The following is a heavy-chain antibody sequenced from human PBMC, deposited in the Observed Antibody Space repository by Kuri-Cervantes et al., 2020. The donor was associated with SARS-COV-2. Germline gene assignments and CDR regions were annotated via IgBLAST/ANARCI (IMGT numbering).Heavy chain of an antibody. CDR3: ARGGITIFGVVIISGMDV. Sequence: ASVKVSCKASGYTFTGYYTHWVRQAPGQGLEWMGWINPNSGGTNYAQKFQGRVTMTRDTSISTAHMELSRLRSDDTAVYYCARGGITIFGVVIISGMDVWGRGTTVTVSS. CDR1: GYTFTGYY. D-gene: IGHD3-3*01. CDR2: INPNSGGT. V-gene: IGHV1-2*02. J-gene: IGHJ6*02.